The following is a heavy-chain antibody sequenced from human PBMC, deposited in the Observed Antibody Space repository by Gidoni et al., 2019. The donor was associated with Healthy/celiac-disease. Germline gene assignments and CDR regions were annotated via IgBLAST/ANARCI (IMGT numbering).Heavy chain of an antibody. Sequence: QVQLVHSGAEVKKPGSSVKVSCMASGGPFSSYTISWVRQASGQGLEWMGRIIPILGIANDAQKFQGRVTITADKSTSTAYMELSSLRSEDTAVYYCARLPAAALDYYYYGMDVWGQGTTVTVSS. CDR1: GGPFSSYT. V-gene: IGHV1-69*02. CDR2: IIPILGIA. CDR3: ARLPAAALDYYYYGMDV. D-gene: IGHD2-2*01. J-gene: IGHJ6*02.